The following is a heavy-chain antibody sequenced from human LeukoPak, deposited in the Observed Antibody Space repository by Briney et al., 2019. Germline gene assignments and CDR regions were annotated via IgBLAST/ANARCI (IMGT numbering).Heavy chain of an antibody. D-gene: IGHD2-2*01. CDR3: AKDRHCSSISCYRGYFDY. J-gene: IGHJ4*02. V-gene: IGHV3-23*01. Sequence: LAGGPLRLPCAASGFTFSSYAMNWVRQAPGKGLEWVSVISGSDGSTYYADSVKGRFTISRDNSRNTLYVQMNSLTAEDTAVYYCAKDRHCSSISCYRGYFDYWGQGTLVTVSS. CDR2: ISGSDGST. CDR1: GFTFSSYA.